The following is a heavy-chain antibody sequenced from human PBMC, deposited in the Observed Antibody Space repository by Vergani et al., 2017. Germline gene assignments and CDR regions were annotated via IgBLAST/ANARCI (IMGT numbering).Heavy chain of an antibody. CDR1: GFTFGDYY. J-gene: IGHJ4*01. Sequence: EVQLLESGGDLVQPGGSLRLSCAASGFTFGDYYMAWIRLAPGKGLEWVSAISGSGGSTYYADSVKGRFTISRDNSKNTLYLQMNSLRAEDTAVYYCARAYGRYDWFDYWGQRTLVTVSS. CDR2: ISGSGGST. D-gene: IGHD1-20*01. V-gene: IGHV3-23*01. CDR3: ARAYGRYDWFDY.